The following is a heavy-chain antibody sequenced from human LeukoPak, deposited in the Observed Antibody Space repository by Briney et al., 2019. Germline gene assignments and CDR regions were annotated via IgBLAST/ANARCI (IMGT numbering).Heavy chain of an antibody. CDR2: ISYDGSNE. J-gene: IGHJ4*02. CDR3: AKGFGGRGVIIYQYYFDY. V-gene: IGHV3-30*04. CDR1: GFTFSSYV. Sequence: PGGSLRLSCAASGFTFSSYVMHWVRQAPGKGLEWVAIISYDGSNEYYADSVKGRFTISRDNSKNTLYLQMNSLRAEDTAVYYRAKGFGGRGVIIYQYYFDYWGQGTLVTVSS. D-gene: IGHD3-10*01.